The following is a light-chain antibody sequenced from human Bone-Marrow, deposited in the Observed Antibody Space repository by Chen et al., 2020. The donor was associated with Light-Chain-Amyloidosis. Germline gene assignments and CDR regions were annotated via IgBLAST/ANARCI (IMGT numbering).Light chain of an antibody. CDR1: NIGSAS. CDR2: DDS. CDR3: QVWDRSSDRPV. V-gene: IGLV3-21*02. Sequence: SYVLTQPSPVSVPPGQTSTIAWGGNNIGSASVHWYQQTPGQAPLLVFYDDSDRPSGIPERLAGSNSGNTATLTISRVEAGDEADYYCQVWDRSSDRPVFGGGTKLTVL. J-gene: IGLJ3*02.